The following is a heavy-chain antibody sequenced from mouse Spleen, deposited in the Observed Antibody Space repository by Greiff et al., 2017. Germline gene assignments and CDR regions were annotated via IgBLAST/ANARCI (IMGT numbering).Heavy chain of an antibody. CDR2: IFPGTGTT. V-gene: IGHV1S132*01. CDR1: GYTFTSYW. D-gene: IGHD1-1*01. CDR3: ARGYYGSSGPMDY. Sequence: VKLQQSGAELVKPGASVKLSCKTSGYTFTSYWIQWVKQRPGQGLGWIGEIFPGTGTTYYNEKFKGKATLTIDTSSSTAYMQLSSLTSEDSAVYFCARGYYGSSGPMDYWGQGTSVTVSS. J-gene: IGHJ4*01.